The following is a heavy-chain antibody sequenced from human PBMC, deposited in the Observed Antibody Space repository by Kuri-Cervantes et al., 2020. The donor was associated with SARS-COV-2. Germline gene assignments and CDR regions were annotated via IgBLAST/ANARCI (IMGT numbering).Heavy chain of an antibody. CDR1: GYTFTGYY. J-gene: IGHJ4*02. CDR2: INPNSGGT. Sequence: ASVKVSCKASGYTFTGYYMHWVRQAPGQGLEWMGWINPNSGGTNYAQKFQGRVTMTGNTSISTAYMELSSLRSEDTAVYYCARHGTGTTSTDFDYWGQGTLVTGSS. D-gene: IGHD1-1*01. CDR3: ARHGTGTTSTDFDY. V-gene: IGHV1-2*02.